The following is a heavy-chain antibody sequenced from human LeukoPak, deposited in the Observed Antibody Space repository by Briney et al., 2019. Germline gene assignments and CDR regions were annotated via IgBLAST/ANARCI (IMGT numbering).Heavy chain of an antibody. Sequence: GGSLRLSCAASGFTFDDYGMSWVRQAPGKGLEWVSGINWNGGSTGYADSVKGRFTISRDNAKNSLYLQMNSLRAEDTALYHCARVGHSGSYRGAFDIWSQGTMVTVSS. V-gene: IGHV3-20*01. CDR3: ARVGHSGSYRGAFDI. J-gene: IGHJ3*02. CDR1: GFTFDDYG. D-gene: IGHD1-26*01. CDR2: INWNGGST.